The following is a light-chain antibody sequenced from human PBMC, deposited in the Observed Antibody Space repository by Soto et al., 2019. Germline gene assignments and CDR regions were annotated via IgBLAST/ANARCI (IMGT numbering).Light chain of an antibody. CDR3: SSYAGSSNV. V-gene: IGLV2-8*01. Sequence: QSVLTQPRSASGSPGQSVAISCTGTSSDVGGYNYVSWYQQHPGKAPKLMIYEANKRPSGVPDRFSGSKSGNTASLTVSGLQAEDEADYYCSSYAGSSNVFGTGTKVTVL. J-gene: IGLJ1*01. CDR2: EAN. CDR1: SSDVGGYNY.